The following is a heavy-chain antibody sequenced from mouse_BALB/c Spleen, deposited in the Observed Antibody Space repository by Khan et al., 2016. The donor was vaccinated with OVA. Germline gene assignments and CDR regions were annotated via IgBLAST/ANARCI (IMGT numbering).Heavy chain of an antibody. CDR2: MWGDGTT. Sequence: VQLQESGPGLVAPSQSLSITCTISGFSLTDYGVHWVRPPPGKGLEWLVLMWGDGTTSYNSALKSRLTISKDNSKSQVFLKMNSLQTDDTAMYFCARQPYYHYNVMDYWGQGTSVTVSS. J-gene: IGHJ4*01. V-gene: IGHV2-6-1*01. CDR1: GFSLTDYG. CDR3: ARQPYYHYNVMDY. D-gene: IGHD2-10*01.